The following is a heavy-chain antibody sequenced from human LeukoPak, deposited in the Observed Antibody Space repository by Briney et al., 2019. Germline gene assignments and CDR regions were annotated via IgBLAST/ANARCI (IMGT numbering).Heavy chain of an antibody. CDR2: IYYSGNT. Sequence: SETLSLTCTVSGGSISNYYWRWLRQPPGKGLEWVGYIYYSGNTNYNPSLKSRVTISVDTSKNQFSLKLSSVTAADTAVYYCARRLDTGSFDYWGQGTLVTVSS. V-gene: IGHV4-59*01. CDR3: ARRLDTGSFDY. CDR1: GGSISNYY. D-gene: IGHD6-19*01. J-gene: IGHJ4*02.